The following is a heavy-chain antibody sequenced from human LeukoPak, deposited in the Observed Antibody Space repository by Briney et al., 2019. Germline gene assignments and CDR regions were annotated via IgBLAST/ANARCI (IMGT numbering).Heavy chain of an antibody. CDR2: IFHSGTT. V-gene: IGHV4-39*01. J-gene: IGHJ4*02. Sequence: SETLSLTCTVSGGSISSNNCYWGWIRQPPGKGLEWIGSIFHSGTTYYNPSLQSRVTISVDTSKNQFSLRLTSVTAADTAVYYCARRYSGGFYLDYWGQGTQVTVSS. D-gene: IGHD2-21*01. CDR1: GGSISSNNCY. CDR3: ARRYSGGFYLDY.